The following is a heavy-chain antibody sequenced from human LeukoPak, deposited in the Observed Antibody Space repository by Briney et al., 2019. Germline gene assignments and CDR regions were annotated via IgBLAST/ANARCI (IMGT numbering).Heavy chain of an antibody. CDR3: ARTSGYDYLIDY. CDR2: ISGSGGST. CDR1: GFTFSSYA. V-gene: IGHV3-23*01. J-gene: IGHJ4*02. D-gene: IGHD5-12*01. Sequence: GGSLRLSCAASGFTFSSYAMSWVRQASGKGLEWVSAISGSGGSTYYADSVKGRFTISRDNSKNTLYLQMNSLRAEDTAVYYCARTSGYDYLIDYWGQGTLVTVSS.